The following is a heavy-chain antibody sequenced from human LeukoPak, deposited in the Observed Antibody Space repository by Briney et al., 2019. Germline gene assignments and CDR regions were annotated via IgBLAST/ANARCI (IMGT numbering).Heavy chain of an antibody. J-gene: IGHJ4*02. CDR2: ISYDGSNK. V-gene: IGHV3-30*18. CDR1: GFTFSSYG. CDR3: AKDSKVGAPGLFDY. Sequence: TGGSLRLSCAASGFTFSSYGMHWVRQAPGKGLEWVAVISYDGSNKYYADSVKGRFTISRDNSKNTLYLQMNSLRAEDTAVYYCAKDSKVGAPGLFDYWGQGTLVTVPS. D-gene: IGHD1-26*01.